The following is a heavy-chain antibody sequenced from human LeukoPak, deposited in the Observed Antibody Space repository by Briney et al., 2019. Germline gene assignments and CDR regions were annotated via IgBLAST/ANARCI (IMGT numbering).Heavy chain of an antibody. CDR3: ARGRAGLGLPYYYGSGSYYKQHNWFDP. CDR1: GYTFTSYD. CDR2: MNPNSGNT. J-gene: IGHJ5*02. Sequence: ASVKVSCKASGYTFTSYDINWVRQATGQGLEWMGWMNPNSGNTGYAQKFQGSVTMTRNTSISTAYMELSSLRSEDTAVYYCARGRAGLGLPYYYGSGSYYKQHNWFDPWGQGTLVTVSS. D-gene: IGHD3-10*01. V-gene: IGHV1-8*01.